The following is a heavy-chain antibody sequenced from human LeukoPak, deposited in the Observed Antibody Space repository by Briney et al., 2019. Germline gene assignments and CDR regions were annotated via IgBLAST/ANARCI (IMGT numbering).Heavy chain of an antibody. Sequence: GASVKVSCKASGYTFTGYYMHWVRQAPGQGLEWMGWINPNSGGTNYAQKFQGRVTMTRDTSISTAYMELSRLRSDDTAVYYCARSRRVATITSRIDYWGQGTLVTVSS. CDR3: ARSRRVATITSRIDY. D-gene: IGHD5-12*01. J-gene: IGHJ4*02. V-gene: IGHV1-2*02. CDR2: INPNSGGT. CDR1: GYTFTGYY.